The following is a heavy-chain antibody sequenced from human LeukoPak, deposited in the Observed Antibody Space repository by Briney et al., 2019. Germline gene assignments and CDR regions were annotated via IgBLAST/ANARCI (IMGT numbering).Heavy chain of an antibody. CDR2: VDPEDGET. J-gene: IGHJ3*02. D-gene: IGHD3-3*01. CDR1: GYTFTDYY. V-gene: IGHV1-69-2*01. Sequence: GASVKVSCKASGYTFTDYYMHWVQQAPGKGLEWMGRVDPEDGETIYAEKFQGRVTITADTSTDTAYMELSSLRSEDTAVYYCARGWDNYDFWSGPLRKGSLHAFDIWGQGTMVTVSS. CDR3: ARGWDNYDFWSGPLRKGSLHAFDI.